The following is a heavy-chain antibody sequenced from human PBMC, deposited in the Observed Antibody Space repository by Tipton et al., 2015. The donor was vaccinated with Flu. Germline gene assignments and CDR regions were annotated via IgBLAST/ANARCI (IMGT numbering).Heavy chain of an antibody. V-gene: IGHV4-61*02. CDR2: IYTTGTT. CDR3: ARAKSGAFDI. Sequence: PSLTCTVSGDSISSGSYYWSWIRQPAGKGLEWIGRIYTTGTTNYNPSLKSRLTISVDTAKNQFSLKLTSVTAADTAMYYCARAKSGAFDIWGQGTGVTVSS. CDR1: GDSISSGSYY. J-gene: IGHJ3*02.